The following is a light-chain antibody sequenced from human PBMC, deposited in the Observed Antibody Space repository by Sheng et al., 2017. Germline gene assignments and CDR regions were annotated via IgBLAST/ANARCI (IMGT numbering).Light chain of an antibody. J-gene: IGKJ1*01. CDR2: GAT. CDR1: QSISTW. V-gene: IGKV1-39*01. CDR3: QQSDSTPWT. Sequence: DIQMTQSPSTLSACVGDRVTITCRASQSISTWLAWYQQKPGKAPHLLIAGATTLSTGVPSRFSGSGSGTDFTLTISSLRPEDFAIYYCQQSDSTPWTFGQGTKVEIK.